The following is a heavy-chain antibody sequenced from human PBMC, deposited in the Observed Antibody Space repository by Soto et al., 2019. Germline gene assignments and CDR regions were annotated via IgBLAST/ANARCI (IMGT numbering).Heavy chain of an antibody. D-gene: IGHD3-9*01. V-gene: IGHV3-9*01. CDR1: GFTFDDYA. CDR3: AKARTYDILTGYLDY. Sequence: GGSLRLSCAASGFTFDDYAMHWVRQAPGKGLGWVSGISWNSGSIGYADSVKGRFTISRDNAKNSLYLQMNSLRAEDTALYYCAKARTYDILTGYLDYWGQGTLVTVSS. CDR2: ISWNSGSI. J-gene: IGHJ4*02.